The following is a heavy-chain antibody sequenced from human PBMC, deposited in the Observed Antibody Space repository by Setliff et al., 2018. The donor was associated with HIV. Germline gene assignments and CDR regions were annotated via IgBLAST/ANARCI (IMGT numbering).Heavy chain of an antibody. CDR2: IYYSGNP. D-gene: IGHD2-21*01. Sequence: KPSETLSLTCTVSGGSISSGYYYGSCIRPHPGKGLEWIGYIYYSGNPFYNPSLRSRVTISLDTSKNQFSLKLSSVTAADTAVYYCARGFDYSQRPPLYYFDYWGQGTLVTVSS. CDR1: GGSISSGYYY. J-gene: IGHJ4*02. V-gene: IGHV4-31*03. CDR3: ARGFDYSQRPPLYYFDY.